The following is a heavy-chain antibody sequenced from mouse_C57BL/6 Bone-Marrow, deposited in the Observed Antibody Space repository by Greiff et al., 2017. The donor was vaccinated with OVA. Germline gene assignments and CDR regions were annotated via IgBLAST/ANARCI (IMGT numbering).Heavy chain of an antibody. Sequence: EVQLQQSGGGLVQPGGSLSLSCAASGFTFTDYYMSWVRQPPGKALEWLGFIRNKANGYTTEYSASVKGRFTISKDTSQSILYLQMNALRAEDSATYSCERYIIPGSSPAWFAYWGQGTLVTVSA. CDR3: ERYIIPGSSPAWFAY. D-gene: IGHD1-1*01. J-gene: IGHJ3*01. V-gene: IGHV7-3*01. CDR1: GFTFTDYY. CDR2: IRNKANGYTT.